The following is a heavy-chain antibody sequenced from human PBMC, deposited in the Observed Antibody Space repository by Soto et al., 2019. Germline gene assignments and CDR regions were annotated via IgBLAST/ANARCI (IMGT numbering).Heavy chain of an antibody. CDR3: AKTIAAAGPFYYFDY. D-gene: IGHD6-13*01. V-gene: IGHV3-23*01. Sequence: WGSLSLSWAASVFTFSTYAMSWVRPTPVKGLEWVSAISGSGGSTYYADSVKGRFTISRDNSNNTLYLQMNSLRAEDTAVYYCAKTIAAAGPFYYFDYWGQGTLVTVSS. CDR2: ISGSGGST. J-gene: IGHJ4*02. CDR1: VFTFSTYA.